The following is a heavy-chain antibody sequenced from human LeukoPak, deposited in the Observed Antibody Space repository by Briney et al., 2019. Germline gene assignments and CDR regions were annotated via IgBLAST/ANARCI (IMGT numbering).Heavy chain of an antibody. CDR1: EITFSDSW. D-gene: IGHD1-1*01. CDR2: IKDDGSEE. J-gene: IGHJ6*02. V-gene: IGHV3-7*01. Sequence: GGSLRLSCVASEITFSDSWMSWVRQTPGEGLEWVAAIKDDGSEEYYMDSVKGRFTISRDNAKNSLYLQTNSLRDEDTAVYHCATYINWVAGDVWGQGTAVSVSS. CDR3: ATYINWVAGDV.